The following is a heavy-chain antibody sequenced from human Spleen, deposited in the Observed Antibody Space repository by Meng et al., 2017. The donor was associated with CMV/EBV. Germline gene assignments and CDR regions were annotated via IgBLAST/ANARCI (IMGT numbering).Heavy chain of an antibody. CDR2: IKSKTDGGTT. CDR1: GFTFTNAW. J-gene: IGHJ3*02. V-gene: IGHV3-15*01. Sequence: GESLKISCAASGFTFTNAWMSWVRQAPGKGLEWVGRIKSKTDGGTTDYAAPVKGRFTISRDDSRNTLYLQMNSLKTEDTAVYYCTAHLYYGGAFDIWGQGTMVTVSS. D-gene: IGHD4-17*01. CDR3: TAHLYYGGAFDI.